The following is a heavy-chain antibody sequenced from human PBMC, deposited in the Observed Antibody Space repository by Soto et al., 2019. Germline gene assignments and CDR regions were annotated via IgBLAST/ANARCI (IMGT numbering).Heavy chain of an antibody. Sequence: SVKVSCKASGGTFSSYAISWVRQAPGQGLEWMGGIIPIFGTANYAQKFQGRVTLTADKSTSTAYMELSSLRSEDTAVYYCARERFLEWLPPHWFDPWGQGTLVTVSS. V-gene: IGHV1-69*06. CDR3: ARERFLEWLPPHWFDP. CDR1: GGTFSSYA. CDR2: IIPIFGTA. J-gene: IGHJ5*02. D-gene: IGHD3-3*01.